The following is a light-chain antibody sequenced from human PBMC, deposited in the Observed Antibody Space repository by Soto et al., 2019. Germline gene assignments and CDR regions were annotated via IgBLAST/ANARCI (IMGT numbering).Light chain of an antibody. CDR1: SSDVGGYNL. J-gene: IGLJ1*01. CDR2: EVS. Sequence: QSVLTQPASVSGSPGQSITISCTGTSSDVGGYNLVSWYQHHPGKAPKLMLYEVSDRPSGVSYRFSGSKSGNTASLTISGLQAVDEADYYCSSYTSSSTNVFGTGTKVTVL. CDR3: SSYTSSSTNV. V-gene: IGLV2-14*02.